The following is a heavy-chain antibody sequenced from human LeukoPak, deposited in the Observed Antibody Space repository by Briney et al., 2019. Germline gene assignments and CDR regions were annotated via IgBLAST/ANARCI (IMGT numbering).Heavy chain of an antibody. CDR2: MNPNSGNT. D-gene: IGHD2-15*01. J-gene: IGHJ4*02. V-gene: IGHV1-8*03. CDR3: ARGGELLHDY. Sequence: ASVKVSCKASGGTFSSYAISWVRQAPGQGLEWMGWMNPNSGNTGYAQKFQGRVTITRNTSISTAYMELSSLRSEDTAVYYCARGGELLHDYWGQGTLVTVSS. CDR1: GGTFSSYA.